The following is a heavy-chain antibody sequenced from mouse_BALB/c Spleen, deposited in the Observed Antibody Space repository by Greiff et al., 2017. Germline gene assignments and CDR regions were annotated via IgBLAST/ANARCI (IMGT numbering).Heavy chain of an antibody. Sequence: EVQLQESGPDLVKPSQSLSLTCTASGYSITSCYIWYLIRPLPGSQLEWMGFIHYSGSTNYNPTLKSRITITRDTSKNQFFLQLSSVTTEDTATYDCARSDWSLAYGGQGTTLPVSS. J-gene: IGHJ2*01. CDR2: IHYSGST. CDR1: GYSITSCYI. D-gene: IGHD2-13*01. CDR3: ARSDWSLAY. V-gene: IGHV3-1*02.